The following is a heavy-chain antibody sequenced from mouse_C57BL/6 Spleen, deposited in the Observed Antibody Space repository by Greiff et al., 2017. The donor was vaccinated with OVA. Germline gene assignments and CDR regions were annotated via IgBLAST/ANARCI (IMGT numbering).Heavy chain of an antibody. J-gene: IGHJ2*01. CDR3: ARHDDY. Sequence: EVQRVESGGALVKPGGSLKLSCAASGFPFSSFGMSWVRRTPDKRLEWVATISSGGSYTYYPDSVKGRFTISRDNAKNTLYLQMSSLKSEDTAMYYCARHDDYWGQGTTLTVSS. V-gene: IGHV5-6*01. CDR2: ISSGGSYT. CDR1: GFPFSSFG.